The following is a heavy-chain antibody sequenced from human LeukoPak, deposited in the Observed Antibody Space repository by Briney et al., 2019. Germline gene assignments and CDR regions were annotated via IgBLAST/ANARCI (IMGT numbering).Heavy chain of an antibody. CDR2: IKEDGSEK. CDR1: GFSFSSYW. D-gene: IGHD3-22*01. J-gene: IGHJ4*02. CDR3: ARKDSSPRTFDY. Sequence: GGSLRLSCAASGFSFSSYWMSWVRQAPGKGLEWVANIKEDGSEKNYVDSVKGRFTISRDNAKNSLYLQRNSLRAEDTAVYYCARKDSSPRTFDYWGQGTWSPSPQ. V-gene: IGHV3-7*01.